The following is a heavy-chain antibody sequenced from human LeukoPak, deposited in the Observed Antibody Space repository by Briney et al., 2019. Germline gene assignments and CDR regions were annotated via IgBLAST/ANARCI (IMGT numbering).Heavy chain of an antibody. CDR2: IYTSGST. D-gene: IGHD3-22*01. CDR1: GGSISSSSYY. CDR3: ARAAYYYDSSGYAIDY. Sequence: SETLSLTCTVSGGSISSSSYYWGWIRQPPGKGLEWIGSIYTSGSTNYNPSLKSRVTMSVDTSKNQFSLKLSSVTAADTAVYYCARAAYYYDSSGYAIDYWGQGTLVTVSS. J-gene: IGHJ4*02. V-gene: IGHV4-39*07.